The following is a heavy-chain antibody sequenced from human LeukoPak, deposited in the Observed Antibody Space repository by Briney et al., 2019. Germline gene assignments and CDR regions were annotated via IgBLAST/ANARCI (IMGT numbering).Heavy chain of an antibody. J-gene: IGHJ5*02. CDR2: ISYDGSNK. CDR3: ARGSSDWFDP. V-gene: IGHV3-30-3*01. D-gene: IGHD1-26*01. CDR1: GSTFSSYA. Sequence: GGSLRLSCAASGSTFSSYAMHWVRQAPGKGMEWVAVISYDGSNKYYADSVKGRFTISRDNSKNTLYLQMNSLRAEDTAVYYCARGSSDWFDPWGQGTLVTVSS.